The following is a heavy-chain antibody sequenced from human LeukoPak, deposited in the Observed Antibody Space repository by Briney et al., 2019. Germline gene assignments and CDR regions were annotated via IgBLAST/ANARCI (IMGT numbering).Heavy chain of an antibody. J-gene: IGHJ3*02. D-gene: IGHD5-24*01. V-gene: IGHV3-21*01. CDR1: GFTFSSYS. CDR3: ARGMATILGAFDI. CDR2: ISSSSSYI. Sequence: GGSLRLSCAASGFTFSSYSMNWVRQAPGKGLEWVSSISSSSSYIYYADSAKGRFTISRDNAKNSLYLQMNSLRAEDTAVYYCARGMATILGAFDIWGQGTMVTVSS.